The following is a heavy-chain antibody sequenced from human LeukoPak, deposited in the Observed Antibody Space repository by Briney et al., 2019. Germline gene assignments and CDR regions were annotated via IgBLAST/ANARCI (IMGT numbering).Heavy chain of an antibody. D-gene: IGHD1-7*01. V-gene: IGHV1-69*05. J-gene: IGHJ5*02. CDR1: GGTFSSYA. Sequence: ASVKVSCKASGGTFSSYAISWVRQAPGQGLEWMGGIIPIFGTANHAQKFQGRVTITTDESTSTAYMELSSLRSEDTAVYYCARDNYAGANWFDPWGQGTLVTVSS. CDR3: ARDNYAGANWFDP. CDR2: IIPIFGTA.